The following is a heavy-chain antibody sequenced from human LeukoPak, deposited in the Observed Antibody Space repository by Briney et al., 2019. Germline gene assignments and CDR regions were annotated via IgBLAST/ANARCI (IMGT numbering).Heavy chain of an antibody. CDR2: ISWNSGSI. V-gene: IGHV3-9*01. D-gene: IGHD3-22*01. Sequence: GGSLRLSCAASGFTFSSYSMNWVRQAPGKGLEWVSGISWNSGSIGYADSVKGRFTISRDNAKNSLYLQMNSLRAEDTALYYCAKDNEYYYDSSGHFDYWGQGTLVTVSS. CDR1: GFTFSSYS. J-gene: IGHJ4*02. CDR3: AKDNEYYYDSSGHFDY.